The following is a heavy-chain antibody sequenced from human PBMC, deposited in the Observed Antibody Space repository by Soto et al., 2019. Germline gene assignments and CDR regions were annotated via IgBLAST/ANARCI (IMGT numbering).Heavy chain of an antibody. CDR3: AREGHGDQTRPLGY. J-gene: IGHJ4*02. V-gene: IGHV4-31*03. D-gene: IGHD4-17*01. CDR1: GGSISSGAYY. CDR2: IYYSGST. Sequence: QVQLQESGPGLVKPSQTLSLTCTVSGGSISSGAYYWSWIRQHPGKGLEWIGYIYYSGSTYYNPSLKRRVTXXMXTXXNQFSLKLSLVTAADTAVYYCAREGHGDQTRPLGYWGQGTLVTVSS.